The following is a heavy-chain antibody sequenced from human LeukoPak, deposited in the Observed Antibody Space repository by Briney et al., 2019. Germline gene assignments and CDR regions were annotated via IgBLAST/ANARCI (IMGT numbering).Heavy chain of an antibody. CDR3: SFWTGFFYY. D-gene: IGHD3/OR15-3a*01. CDR1: GFTFSSYA. CDR2: ISGSGGST. Sequence: GGSLRLFCAASGFTFSSYAMSWVRQAPGKGLEWVSAISGSGGSTYYADSVKGRFTISRDNSKNTLYLQMNSLRAEDTAVYYWSFWTGFFYYWGQGTLVTVSS. J-gene: IGHJ4*02. V-gene: IGHV3-23*01.